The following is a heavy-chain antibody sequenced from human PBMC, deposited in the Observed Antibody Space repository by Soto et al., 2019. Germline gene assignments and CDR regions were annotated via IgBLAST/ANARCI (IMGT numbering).Heavy chain of an antibody. Sequence: SEALSLTCAVSGASFNNYYLGLILNPPFKFLECVGCIYYRGSTNYNPSLKSRVTISRDTSKNQFSLKLSSVTAADTAVYYCARDSGRMYYDSWSGYDNGMDVWGQGTTVTVSS. J-gene: IGHJ6*02. CDR2: IYYRGST. CDR3: ARDSGRMYYDSWSGYDNGMDV. V-gene: IGHV4-59*01. D-gene: IGHD3-3*01. CDR1: GASFNNYY.